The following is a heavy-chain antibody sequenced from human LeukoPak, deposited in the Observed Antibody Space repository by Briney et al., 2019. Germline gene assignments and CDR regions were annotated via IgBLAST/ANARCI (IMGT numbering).Heavy chain of an antibody. CDR2: ISWNSGSI. CDR3: AKASTSSSWYVDY. Sequence: GRSLRLSCAASGFTFDDYAMHWVRQAPRKGLEWVSGISWNSGSIGYADSVKGRFTISRDNAKNSLYLQMNSLRAEDTALYYCAKASTSSSWYVDYWGQGTLVTVSS. D-gene: IGHD6-13*01. V-gene: IGHV3-9*01. J-gene: IGHJ4*02. CDR1: GFTFDDYA.